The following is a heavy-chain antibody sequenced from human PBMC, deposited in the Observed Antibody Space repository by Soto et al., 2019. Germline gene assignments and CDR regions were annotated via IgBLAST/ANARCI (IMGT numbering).Heavy chain of an antibody. CDR1: GGSFSGYY. CDR3: ARRVDHYDSSGDASDI. D-gene: IGHD3-22*01. CDR2: INHSGST. Sequence: PSETLSLTCAVYGGSFSGYYWSWIRQPPGKGLEWIGEINHSGSTSYNPSLKSRVTMSIDTSKNEFSLKLTSVTAADTAVYYCARRVDHYDSSGDASDIWGQGTMVTVSS. J-gene: IGHJ3*02. V-gene: IGHV4-34*01.